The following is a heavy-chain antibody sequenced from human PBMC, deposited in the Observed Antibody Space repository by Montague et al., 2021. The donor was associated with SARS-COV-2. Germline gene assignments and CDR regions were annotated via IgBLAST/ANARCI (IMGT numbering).Heavy chain of an antibody. D-gene: IGHD1-1*01. CDR3: ARAQNTCFIANCVNYFEV. J-gene: IGHJ4*02. CDR1: GGSISSYY. CDR2: VYYTGCT. V-gene: IGHV4-59*01. Sequence: SETLSLTCEVSGGSISSYYWSWIRQPPGKGLEWIGYVYYTGCTKYNPSLKTRVTLSLDTPKKHFSLKLKSVTAADTAVYYCARAQNTCFIANCVNYFEVWGLGALVTVSS.